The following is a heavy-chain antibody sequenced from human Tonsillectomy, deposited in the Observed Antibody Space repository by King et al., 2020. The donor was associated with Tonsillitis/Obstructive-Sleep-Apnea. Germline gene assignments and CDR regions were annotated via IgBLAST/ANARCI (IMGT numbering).Heavy chain of an antibody. Sequence: QVQLVESGGAVVQPGRSLRVSCAASGFTFSTYAMHWVRQAPGKGLEWVAVISYDGSNKYYADSVKGRFTISRDNSKNTLYLRMNSLRAEDTAVYYCARRTEVHYYDIRYYYPNCFDPGGQGTVVSVSS. D-gene: IGHD3-22*01. CDR3: ARRTEVHYYDIRYYYPNCFDP. J-gene: IGHJ5*02. V-gene: IGHV3-30*04. CDR1: GFTFSTYA. CDR2: ISYDGSNK.